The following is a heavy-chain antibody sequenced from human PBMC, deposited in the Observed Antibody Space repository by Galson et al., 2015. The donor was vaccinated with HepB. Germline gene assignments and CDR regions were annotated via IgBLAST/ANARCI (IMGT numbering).Heavy chain of an antibody. CDR3: ARGRDNTPPTAGPTKTVGGHWFDP. V-gene: IGHV1-3*04. J-gene: IGHJ5*02. CDR1: GYSFTAYA. Sequence: SVKVSCKGSGYSFTAYAMHWVRQAPGQRLEWMGWIDTGSGNTRYSQKFQGRVTISRDTSASTAFMELSGLTSEDTAVYSCARGRDNTPPTAGPTKTVGGHWFDPWGQGTLVTVSS. D-gene: IGHD1-1*01. CDR2: IDTGSGNT.